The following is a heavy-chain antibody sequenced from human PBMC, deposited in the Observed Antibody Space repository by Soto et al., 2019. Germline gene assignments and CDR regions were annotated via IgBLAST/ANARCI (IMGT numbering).Heavy chain of an antibody. CDR2: ISSSSSYI. CDR1: GFTFSSYS. J-gene: IGHJ4*02. V-gene: IGHV3-21*01. D-gene: IGHD3-3*01. Sequence: PGGSLRLSCAASGFTFSSYSMNWVRQAPGKGLEWVSSISSSSSYIYYADSVKGRFTISRDNAKNSLYLQMNSLRAEDTAVYYCARVSRPITIFGVAQPAPLDYWGQGTLVTVSS. CDR3: ARVSRPITIFGVAQPAPLDY.